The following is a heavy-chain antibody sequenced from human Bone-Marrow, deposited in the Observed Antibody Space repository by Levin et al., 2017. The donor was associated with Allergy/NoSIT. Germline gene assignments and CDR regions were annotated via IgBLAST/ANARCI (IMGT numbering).Heavy chain of an antibody. Sequence: ASVKVSCKASGYTFTSYAMNWVRQAPGQGLEWMGWINTNTGNPTYAQGFTGRFVFSLDTSVSTAYLQISSLKAEDTAVYYCARDDVMITFGGVIARCQIWGQGTMVTVSS. D-gene: IGHD3-16*02. V-gene: IGHV7-4-1*02. J-gene: IGHJ3*02. CDR2: INTNTGNP. CDR1: GYTFTSYA. CDR3: ARDDVMITFGGVIARCQI.